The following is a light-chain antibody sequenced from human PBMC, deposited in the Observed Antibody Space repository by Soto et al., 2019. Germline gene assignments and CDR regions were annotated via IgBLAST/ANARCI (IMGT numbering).Light chain of an antibody. Sequence: EIEMTQSPATLSLAPGERATLSCRASQSVSSNLAWYQQKPGQAPRLLIYGASSRATGIPDRFSGSGSGTDFTLTISRLEPEDFAVYYCQQYGSSPRTFGQGTRLEI. J-gene: IGKJ5*01. V-gene: IGKV3-20*01. CDR3: QQYGSSPRT. CDR1: QSVSSN. CDR2: GAS.